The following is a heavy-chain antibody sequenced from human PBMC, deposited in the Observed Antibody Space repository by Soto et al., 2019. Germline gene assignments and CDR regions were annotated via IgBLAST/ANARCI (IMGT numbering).Heavy chain of an antibody. V-gene: IGHV3-23*01. CDR3: AKDPNYYGFYYFDY. CDR1: GFTFTSYA. D-gene: IGHD3-10*01. Sequence: GSLRLSCAASGFTFTSYAMSWVRQAPGKGLKWVSAISGSGGSTYYADSVKGRFTISRDNSKNTLYLQMNSLRADDTAVYYCAKDPNYYGFYYFDYWGQGTLVTVSS. CDR2: ISGSGGST. J-gene: IGHJ4*02.